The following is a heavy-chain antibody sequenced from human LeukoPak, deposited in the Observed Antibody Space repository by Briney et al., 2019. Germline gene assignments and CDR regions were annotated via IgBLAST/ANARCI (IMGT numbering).Heavy chain of an antibody. CDR2: IHPNSGRT. V-gene: IGHV1-2*02. CDR3: ARDYYGSGTYYKDY. Sequence: ASVKVSCKASGYTFTAYYLHWVRQAPGQGLEWTGWIHPNSGRTNYAQNFQGRVSMTTDTSISTVYMELSRLRSDDTAVYYCARDYYGSGTYYKDYWGQGTLVTVSS. CDR1: GYTFTAYY. D-gene: IGHD3-10*01. J-gene: IGHJ4*02.